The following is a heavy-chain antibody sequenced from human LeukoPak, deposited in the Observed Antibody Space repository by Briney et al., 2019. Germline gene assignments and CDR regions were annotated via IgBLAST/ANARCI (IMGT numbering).Heavy chain of an antibody. CDR2: INWNGGST. CDR3: ARDVLAVAGTVYYGMDV. J-gene: IGHJ6*02. V-gene: IGHV3-20*04. CDR1: GFTFDDYG. D-gene: IGHD6-19*01. Sequence: GGSLRLSCAASGFTFDDYGMSWVRQAPGKGLEWVSGINWNGGSTGYADSVKGRFTISRDNSKNTLYLQMNSLRAEDTAVYYCARDVLAVAGTVYYGMDVWGQGTTVTVSS.